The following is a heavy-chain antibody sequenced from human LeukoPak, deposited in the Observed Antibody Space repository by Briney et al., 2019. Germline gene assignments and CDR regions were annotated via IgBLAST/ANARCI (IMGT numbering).Heavy chain of an antibody. D-gene: IGHD3-3*01. J-gene: IGHJ3*02. CDR3: ARGPRALRFLEWLSVDAFDI. CDR2: INHSGST. V-gene: IGHV4-34*01. CDR1: GGSISSYY. Sequence: PSETLSLTCTVSGGSISSYYWSWIRQPPGKGLEWIGEINHSGSTNYNPSLKSRVTISVDTSKNQFSLELSSVTAADTAVYYCARGPRALRFLEWLSVDAFDIWGQGTMVTVSS.